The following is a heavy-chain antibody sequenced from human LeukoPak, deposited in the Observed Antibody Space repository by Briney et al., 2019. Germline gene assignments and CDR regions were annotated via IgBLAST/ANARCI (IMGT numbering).Heavy chain of an antibody. CDR2: INWNGGRT. CDR1: GFTFDHYG. Sequence: RTGGSLRLSCAASGFTFDHYGMSWVRQAPGKGLEWVSGINWNGGRTGYADSVKGRFTISRDNAKNSLYLQMNSLRAEDTALYYCARAPRYMDVWGKGTTVTVSS. V-gene: IGHV3-20*04. J-gene: IGHJ6*03. CDR3: ARAPRYMDV.